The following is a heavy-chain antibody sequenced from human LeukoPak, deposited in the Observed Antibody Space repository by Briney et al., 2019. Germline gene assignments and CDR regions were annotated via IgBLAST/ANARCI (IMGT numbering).Heavy chain of an antibody. J-gene: IGHJ4*02. V-gene: IGHV1-46*01. D-gene: IGHD3-10*01. CDR1: GYTFTSYY. CDR3: ARDLRGSGSYYNVGGT. Sequence: GASVKVSCKASGYTFTSYYMHWVRQAPGQGLEWMGIINPSGGSTSYAQKFQGRVTMTRDTSTSTVYMELSSLRSEDTAVYYCARDLRGSGSYYNVGGTWGQGTLVTVSS. CDR2: INPSGGST.